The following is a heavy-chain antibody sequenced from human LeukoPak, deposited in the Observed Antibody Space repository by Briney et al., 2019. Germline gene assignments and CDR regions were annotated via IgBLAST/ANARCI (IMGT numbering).Heavy chain of an antibody. CDR3: AKGKYSSGYVFDY. CDR1: GFTFSSYA. Sequence: GGSLRPSCAASGFTFSSYAMSWVRQAPGKGLEWVSAISGSGGSTYYADSVKGRFTISRDNSKNTLYLQMNSLRAEGTAVYYCAKGKYSSGYVFDYWGQGTLVTVSS. J-gene: IGHJ4*02. CDR2: ISGSGGST. D-gene: IGHD6-19*01. V-gene: IGHV3-23*01.